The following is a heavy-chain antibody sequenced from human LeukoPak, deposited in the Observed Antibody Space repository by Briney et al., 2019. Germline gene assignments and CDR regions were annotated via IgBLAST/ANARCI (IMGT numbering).Heavy chain of an antibody. V-gene: IGHV3-48*04. D-gene: IGHD3-10*01. CDR2: ISSSGSTI. Sequence: GGSLRLSCVTSGFSFSTYGMHWIRQAPGKGLAWVSYISSSGSTIYYADSVKGRFTISRDNAKNSLYLQMNSLRAEDTAVYYCARFPSYYYGSGSYHVTPYYFDYWGQGTLVTVSS. CDR3: ARFPSYYYGSGSYHVTPYYFDY. CDR1: GFSFSTYG. J-gene: IGHJ4*02.